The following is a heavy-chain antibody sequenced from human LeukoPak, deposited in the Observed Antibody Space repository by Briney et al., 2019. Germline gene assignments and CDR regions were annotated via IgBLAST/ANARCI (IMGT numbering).Heavy chain of an antibody. CDR2: IVVGSGNT. D-gene: IGHD3-22*01. Sequence: SVKVSCKASGFTFTSSAMQWVRQARGQRLEWIGWIVVGSGNTNYAQKFQGRVTITRDMSTSTAYMELSSLRSEDTAVYYCAAFDNYYDSSGYDGWGQGTLVTVSS. CDR3: AAFDNYYDSSGYDG. V-gene: IGHV1-58*02. CDR1: GFTFTSSA. J-gene: IGHJ4*02.